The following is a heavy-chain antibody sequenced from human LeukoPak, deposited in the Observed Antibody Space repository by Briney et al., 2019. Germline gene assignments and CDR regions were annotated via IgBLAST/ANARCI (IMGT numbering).Heavy chain of an antibody. D-gene: IGHD1-1*01. J-gene: IGHJ4*02. Sequence: GGSLRLFCSASGLTFPSRVMLWARRASGKALQYVSGISMNVQTTQYAGSAKRRFTIPRDSSKNTVYLQMNSLTGEDTAVYYCVREGLERRTNFDYGGQGTLVSVSS. V-gene: IGHV3-64D*06. CDR1: GLTFPSRV. CDR3: VREGLERRTNFDY. CDR2: ISMNVQTT.